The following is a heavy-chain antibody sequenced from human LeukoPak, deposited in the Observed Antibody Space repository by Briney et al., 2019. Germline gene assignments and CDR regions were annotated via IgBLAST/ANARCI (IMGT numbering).Heavy chain of an antibody. V-gene: IGHV1-69*13. D-gene: IGHD1-26*01. Sequence: ASVKVSCKTSGGTFTSYAITWVRQAPGQGLEWMGKIIPTSGTTNYAQKFQGRVTFTADESTSTAYMELSSLRSEDTALYYCARKLRLGGNWFDPWGQGTLVTVSS. CDR2: IIPTSGTT. CDR3: ARKLRLGGNWFDP. CDR1: GGTFTSYA. J-gene: IGHJ5*02.